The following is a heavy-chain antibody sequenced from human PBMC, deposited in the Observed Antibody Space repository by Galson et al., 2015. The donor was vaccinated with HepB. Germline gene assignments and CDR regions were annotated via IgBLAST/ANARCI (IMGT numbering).Heavy chain of an antibody. Sequence: QSGAEVKKAGQSLKISCQGFGYNFAGYWVAWVRQMPGKGLEWMGIMYAGDSDARYSPSFQGQVTISADKSVRTAYLQWTSLKPSDTAIYYCARGWRPAYGVTHLNLDFWGQGTLVAVSS. CDR1: GYNFAGYW. V-gene: IGHV5-51*03. CDR2: MYAGDSDA. CDR3: ARGWRPAYGVTHLNLDF. J-gene: IGHJ4*02. D-gene: IGHD3-10*01.